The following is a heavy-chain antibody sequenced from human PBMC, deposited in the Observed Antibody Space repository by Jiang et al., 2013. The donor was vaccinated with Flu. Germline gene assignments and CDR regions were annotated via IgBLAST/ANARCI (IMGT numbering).Heavy chain of an antibody. D-gene: IGHD3-22*01. J-gene: IGHJ4*02. CDR3: ARDRNYFDSRGYSDY. Sequence: GSGLVKPSETLSLTCTVSGDSISSSGYFWGWIRQPPGKGLEWIGSCYYGGTTYYNPSLKSRVTMSVDTSKNQFSLNLSSVTAADTAVYYCARDRNYFDSRGYSDYWGQGTLVTVSS. CDR1: GDSISSSGYF. CDR2: CYYGGTT. V-gene: IGHV4-39*07.